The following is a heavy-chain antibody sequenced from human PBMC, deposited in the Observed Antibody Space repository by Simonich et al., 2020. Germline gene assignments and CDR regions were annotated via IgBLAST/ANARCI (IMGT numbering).Heavy chain of an antibody. CDR2: IHPNGGGT. J-gene: IGHJ3*02. CDR3: ARGRLTGDKGAFDI. V-gene: IGHV1-2*02. D-gene: IGHD7-27*01. CDR1: GYTFTGYY. Sequence: QVQLVQSGAEVKKPGASVKVSCKASGYTFTGYYMHWVRQAPGQGLEGMGWIHPNGGGTNYAQKFQGRVTMTRDTSISTAYMELSRLRSDDTAVYYCARGRLTGDKGAFDIWGQGTMVTVSS.